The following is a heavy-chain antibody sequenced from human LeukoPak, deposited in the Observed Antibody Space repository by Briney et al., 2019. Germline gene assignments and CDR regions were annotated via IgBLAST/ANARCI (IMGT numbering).Heavy chain of an antibody. CDR3: AKLVGVLGDYGPTSDQNYYYYYYMDV. D-gene: IGHD4-17*01. CDR2: IRYDGSNK. Sequence: AGGSLRLSCAASGFSFSSYGMHWVRQAPGKGLEWVAFIRYDGSNKYYADSVKGRFTISRDNTKNTLYLQMNSLRAEDTAVYYCAKLVGVLGDYGPTSDQNYYYYYYMDVWGKGTTVTISS. V-gene: IGHV3-30*02. J-gene: IGHJ6*03. CDR1: GFSFSSYG.